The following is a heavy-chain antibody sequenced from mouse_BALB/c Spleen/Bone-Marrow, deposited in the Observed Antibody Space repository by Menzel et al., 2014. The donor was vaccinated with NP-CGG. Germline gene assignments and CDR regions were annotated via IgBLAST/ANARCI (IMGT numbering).Heavy chain of an antibody. J-gene: IGHJ3*01. CDR3: TREGDSPFAY. CDR1: GYTFTSYY. CDR2: INPSNGGT. V-gene: IGHV1S81*02. D-gene: IGHD2-13*01. Sequence: QVQLQQSGAELVKPGASVKLSRKASGYTFTSYYMYWVKQRPGQGLEWIEEINPSNGGTNFNEKFKSKATLTVDKSSSTAYMQLSSLTSEDSAVYYCTREGDSPFAYWGQGTLVTVSA.